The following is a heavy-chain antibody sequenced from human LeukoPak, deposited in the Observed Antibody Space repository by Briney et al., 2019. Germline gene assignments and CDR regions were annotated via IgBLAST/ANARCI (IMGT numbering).Heavy chain of an antibody. CDR1: GFTFSASA. V-gene: IGHV3-73*01. CDR3: ARTYSGSYCDY. D-gene: IGHD1-26*01. Sequence: PGGSLRLSCAASGFTFSASAMHWVRQASGKGLEWVGRIRSKANNYATAYAASLKDRFTISRDDSKNTAYLQMNSLKAEDAAVYYFARTYSGSYCDYWGQGTLVTVSS. CDR2: IRSKANNYAT. J-gene: IGHJ4*02.